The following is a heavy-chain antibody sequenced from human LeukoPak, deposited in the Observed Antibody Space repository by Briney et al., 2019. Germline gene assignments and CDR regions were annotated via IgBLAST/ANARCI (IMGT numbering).Heavy chain of an antibody. J-gene: IGHJ4*02. CDR1: GYTFINYH. CDR2: MNHYSGDR. CDR3: ARTTSFTASGYDY. V-gene: IGHV1-8*03. D-gene: IGHD6-25*01. Sequence: ASVKVSCKTSGYTFINYHINWVRQATGQGLEWMGWMNHYSGDRGYAQKFQGRVSITSDTSISTAYMDLSSLRSDDTAVYFCARTTSFTASGYDYWGQGTLVTVSS.